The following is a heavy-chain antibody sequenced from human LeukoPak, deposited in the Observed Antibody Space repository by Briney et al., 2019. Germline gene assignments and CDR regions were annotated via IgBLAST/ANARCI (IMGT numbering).Heavy chain of an antibody. J-gene: IGHJ4*02. V-gene: IGHV1-2*02. CDR3: ARDDNHYGSGSYYNYFDY. CDR2: INPNSGGT. D-gene: IGHD3-10*01. CDR1: GYTFTGYY. Sequence: ASVKVSCKASGYTFTGYYMHWVRQAPGQGLEWMGWINPNSGGTNYAQKFQGGVTMTRDTSISTAYMELSRLRSDDTAVYYCARDDNHYGSGSYYNYFDYWGQGTLVTVSS.